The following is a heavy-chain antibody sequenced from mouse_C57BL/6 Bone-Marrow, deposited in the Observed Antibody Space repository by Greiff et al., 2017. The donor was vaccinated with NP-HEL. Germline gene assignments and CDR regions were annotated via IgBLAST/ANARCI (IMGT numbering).Heavy chain of an antibody. CDR2: ISSGGSYT. CDR3: ARGYYYGLWYFDV. V-gene: IGHV5-6*01. CDR1: GFTFSSYG. Sequence: EVQVVESGGDLVKPGGSLKLSCAASGFTFSSYGMSWVRQTPDKRLEWVATISSGGSYTYYPDSVKGRFTISRDNAKNTLYLQMSSLKSEDTAMYYCARGYYYGLWYFDVWGTGTTVTVSS. J-gene: IGHJ1*03. D-gene: IGHD1-1*01.